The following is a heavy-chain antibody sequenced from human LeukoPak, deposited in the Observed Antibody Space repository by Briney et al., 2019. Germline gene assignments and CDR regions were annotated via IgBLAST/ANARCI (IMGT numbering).Heavy chain of an antibody. CDR3: ARFCSGGSCYTPGVFDY. CDR1: GGTFSSYA. V-gene: IGHV1-69*13. D-gene: IGHD2-15*01. J-gene: IGHJ4*02. CDR2: IIPIFGTA. Sequence: ASVKVSCKASGGTFSSYAISWVRQAPGQGLEWMGGIIPIFGTANYAQKFQGRVTITADESTSTAYMELRSLRSDDTAVYYCARFCSGGSCYTPGVFDYWGQGTLVTVSS.